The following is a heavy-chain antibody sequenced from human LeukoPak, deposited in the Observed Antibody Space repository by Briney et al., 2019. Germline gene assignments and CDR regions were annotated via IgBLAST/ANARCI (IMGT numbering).Heavy chain of an antibody. Sequence: ASVKVSCKASGYTFTSYGISWVRQAPGQGLEWMGWISAYNGNTNYARKLQGRVTMTTDTSTSTAYMELRSLRSDDTAVYYCARGNSGSYQEGFDPWGQGTLVTVSS. J-gene: IGHJ5*02. CDR1: GYTFTSYG. CDR3: ARGNSGSYQEGFDP. D-gene: IGHD1-26*01. CDR2: ISAYNGNT. V-gene: IGHV1-18*01.